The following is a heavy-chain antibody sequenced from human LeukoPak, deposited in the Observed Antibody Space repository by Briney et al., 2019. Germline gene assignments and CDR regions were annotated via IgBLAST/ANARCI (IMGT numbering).Heavy chain of an antibody. CDR2: ISGSGGST. CDR1: GFTFSSYA. J-gene: IGHJ5*02. D-gene: IGHD3-16*02. V-gene: IGHV3-23*01. Sequence: GGSLRLSCAASGFTFSSYAMSWVRQAPGKGLEWVSAISGSGGSTYYADSVKGRFTISRDNSKNTLYLQVNSLRAEDTAVYYCACRDDYVWGSYRNWFDPWGQGTLVTVSS. CDR3: ACRDDYVWGSYRNWFDP.